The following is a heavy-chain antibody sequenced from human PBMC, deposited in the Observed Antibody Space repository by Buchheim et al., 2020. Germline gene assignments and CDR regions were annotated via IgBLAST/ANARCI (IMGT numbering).Heavy chain of an antibody. CDR2: IYYSGST. V-gene: IGHV4-61*01. CDR1: GGSVSSGSYY. CDR3: ARVAPYITMVRGVINGYNNWYFDL. Sequence: QLQLQESGPGLVKPSETLSLTCTVSGGSVSSGSYYWSWIRQPPGKGLEWIGYIYYSGSTNYNPSLKSRVTISVDTSKNQFSLKLSSVTAADTAVYYCARVAPYITMVRGVINGYNNWYFDLWGRGTL. D-gene: IGHD3-10*01. J-gene: IGHJ2*01.